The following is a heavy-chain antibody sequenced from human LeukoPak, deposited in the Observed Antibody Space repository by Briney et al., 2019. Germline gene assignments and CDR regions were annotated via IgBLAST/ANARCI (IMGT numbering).Heavy chain of an antibody. J-gene: IGHJ4*02. CDR1: GFTFDDYG. Sequence: GGSLRLSCATSGFTFDDYGMSWVRQPPGKGLEWVAGINWNGGSTGYADSVKGRFTISRDNAKNSLYLQMNSLRAEDTALYYCARAFTPVGVITTPLGYWGQGTMVTVSS. D-gene: IGHD3-22*01. V-gene: IGHV3-20*04. CDR3: ARAFTPVGVITTPLGY. CDR2: INWNGGST.